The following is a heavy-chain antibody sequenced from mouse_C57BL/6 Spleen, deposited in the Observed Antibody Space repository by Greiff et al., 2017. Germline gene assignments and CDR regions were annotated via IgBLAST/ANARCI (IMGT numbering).Heavy chain of an antibody. CDR3: ARMGYYGSSYEGYYAMDY. CDR1: GYTFTSYW. D-gene: IGHD1-1*01. V-gene: IGHV1-55*01. J-gene: IGHJ4*01. Sequence: VQLQQPGAELVKPGASVKMSCKASGYTFTSYWITWVKQRPGQGLEWIGDIYPGSGSTNYNEKFKGKATLTVDTSSSTAYMQLSSLTSEDSAVYYCARMGYYGSSYEGYYAMDYWGQGTSVTVSS. CDR2: IYPGSGST.